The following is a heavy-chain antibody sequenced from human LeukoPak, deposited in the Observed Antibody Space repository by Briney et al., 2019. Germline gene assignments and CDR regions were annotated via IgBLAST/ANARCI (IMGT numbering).Heavy chain of an antibody. CDR3: ARFSSVAARFFDS. Sequence: PSETLSLTCTVAGGSINNFYWAWIRQPPGKGLEWIGWIYSTGFTTYNPSLKSRVTMSTDTSKNQFSLKLTSVTAADTAVYFCARFSSVAARFFDSWGQGTLVTVSS. V-gene: IGHV4-4*09. J-gene: IGHJ4*02. CDR2: IYSTGFT. CDR1: GGSINNFY. D-gene: IGHD6-6*01.